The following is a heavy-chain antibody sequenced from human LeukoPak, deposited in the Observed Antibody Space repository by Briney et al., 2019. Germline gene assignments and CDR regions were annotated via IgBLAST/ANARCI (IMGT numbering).Heavy chain of an antibody. D-gene: IGHD6-13*01. CDR3: ARDTYSSSSSLHYGMDV. Sequence: PGGSLRLSCAASGFTFSSYWMSWVRQAPGKGLEWVANIKQDGSEKCYVDSVKGRFTISRDNAKNSLYLQMNSLRAEDTAVYYCARDTYSSSSSLHYGMDVWGQGTTVTVSS. CDR1: GFTFSSYW. CDR2: IKQDGSEK. V-gene: IGHV3-7*01. J-gene: IGHJ6*02.